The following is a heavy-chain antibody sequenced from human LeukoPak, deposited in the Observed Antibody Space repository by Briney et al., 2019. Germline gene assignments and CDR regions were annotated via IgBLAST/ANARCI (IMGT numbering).Heavy chain of an antibody. CDR1: GFTFSSYS. Sequence: GGSLRLSCAASGFTFSSYSMNWVRQAPGKGLEWVSYISNSFSPIYYADSVKGRFTISRDNSKNTLYLQMNSLRAEDTAVYYCAKDFAYCSGGSCYRGAFDIWGQGTMVTVSS. D-gene: IGHD2-15*01. CDR2: ISNSFSPI. CDR3: AKDFAYCSGGSCYRGAFDI. V-gene: IGHV3-48*01. J-gene: IGHJ3*02.